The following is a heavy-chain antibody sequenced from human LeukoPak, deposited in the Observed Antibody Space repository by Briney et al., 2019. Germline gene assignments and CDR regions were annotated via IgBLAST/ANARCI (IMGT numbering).Heavy chain of an antibody. CDR1: GFTVSSNY. J-gene: IGHJ4*02. CDR2: VYSGGST. D-gene: IGHD3-3*01. V-gene: IGHV3-66*01. CDR3: ARGRRSTIFGVVIGPFDY. Sequence: PGGSLRLSCAASGFTVSSNYMSWVRQAPGKGLEWVSVVYSGGSTYYADSVKGRFTISRDNSKNTLYLQMNSLRAEDTAVYYCARGRRSTIFGVVIGPFDYWGQGTLVTVSS.